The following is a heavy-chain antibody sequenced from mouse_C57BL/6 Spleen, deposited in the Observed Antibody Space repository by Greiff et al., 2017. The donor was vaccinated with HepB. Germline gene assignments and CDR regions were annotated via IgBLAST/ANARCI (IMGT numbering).Heavy chain of an antibody. CDR2: IDPEDGET. D-gene: IGHD1-1*01. Sequence: VQLLQSGAELVKPGASVSFSCTASGFSFTDYYMLWVEPSTEQGLEWIGRIDPEDGETKYAPKFQGKATITADTSSNTAYLQLSSLTSEDTAVYYCARSVVAHFDYGGQGTTLTVSS. V-gene: IGHV14-2*01. CDR3: ARSVVAHFDY. CDR1: GFSFTDYY. J-gene: IGHJ2*01.